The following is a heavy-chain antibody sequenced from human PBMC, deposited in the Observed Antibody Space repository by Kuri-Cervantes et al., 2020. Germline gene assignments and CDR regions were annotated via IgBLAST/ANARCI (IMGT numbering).Heavy chain of an antibody. CDR2: ISYDGNNK. CDR1: GFIFSTYS. V-gene: IGHV3-30-3*01. J-gene: IGHJ4*02. Sequence: GESLKISCAASGFIFSTYSMHWVRQAPGKGLEWVAVISYDGNNKDYADSVKGRFTISRDNSKNTLYLQMNSLRAEDTAVYYCAMTLGRTSTLIACWGQGTLVTVSS. CDR3: AMTLGRTSTLIAC. D-gene: IGHD1/OR15-1a*01.